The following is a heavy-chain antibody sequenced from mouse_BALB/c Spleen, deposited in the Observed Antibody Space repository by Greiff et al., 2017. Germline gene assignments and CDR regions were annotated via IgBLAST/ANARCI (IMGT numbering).Heavy chain of an antibody. CDR1: GYTFTSYW. J-gene: IGHJ3*01. CDR2: INPSTGYT. D-gene: IGHD2-4*01. Sequence: VQLQQSGAELAKPGASVKMSCKASGYTFTSYWMHWVKQRPGQGLEWIGYINPSTGYTEYNQKFKDKATLTADKSSSTAYMQLSSLTSEDSAVYYCARYRGSTMISFAYWGQGTLVTVSA. V-gene: IGHV1-7*01. CDR3: ARYRGSTMISFAY.